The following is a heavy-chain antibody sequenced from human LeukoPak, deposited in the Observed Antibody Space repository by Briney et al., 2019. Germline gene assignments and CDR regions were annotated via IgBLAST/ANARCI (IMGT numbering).Heavy chain of an antibody. CDR1: GFTFSSYW. D-gene: IGHD6-19*01. CDR3: AKGGWYEFGFDY. Sequence: GGSLRLSCAASGFTFSSYWMSWVRQAPGKGLEWVANIKQDGSEKYYADSVKGRFTISRDNAKNSLYLQMNSLRAEDTALYYCAKGGWYEFGFDYWGQGTLVTVSS. J-gene: IGHJ4*02. V-gene: IGHV3-7*03. CDR2: IKQDGSEK.